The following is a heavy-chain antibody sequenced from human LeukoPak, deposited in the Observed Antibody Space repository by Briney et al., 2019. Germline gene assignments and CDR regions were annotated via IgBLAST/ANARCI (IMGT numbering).Heavy chain of an antibody. CDR3: ARLTEYYDSSGYYRNYNWFDP. V-gene: IGHV5-51*01. CDR2: IYSGDSDT. CDR1: IYRLDNYW. J-gene: IGHJ5*02. Sequence: GDSLTIPCRRCIYRLDNYWIPWLRQMTGKGVAWMEFIYSGDSDTKYSPSFQGQVTISADKSINTAYLQWSSLTASDTAMYYCARLTEYYDSSGYYRNYNWFDPWGQGTLVTVSS. D-gene: IGHD3-22*01.